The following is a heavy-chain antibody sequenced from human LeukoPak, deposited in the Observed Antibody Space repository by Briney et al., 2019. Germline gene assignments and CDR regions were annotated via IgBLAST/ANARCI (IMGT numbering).Heavy chain of an antibody. J-gene: IGHJ6*02. CDR2: IYSGGTT. D-gene: IGHD2-8*02. Sequence: PGGSLRLSCAASGFTVSSNYMSWVRQAPGKGLEWVSVIYSGGTTYYADSVKGRFTIFRDNSKNTLFLQMNSLRAEDTAVYYCARELVVTAGDHYYYGMDVWGQGTTVTVSS. CDR1: GFTVSSNY. CDR3: ARELVVTAGDHYYYGMDV. V-gene: IGHV3-53*01.